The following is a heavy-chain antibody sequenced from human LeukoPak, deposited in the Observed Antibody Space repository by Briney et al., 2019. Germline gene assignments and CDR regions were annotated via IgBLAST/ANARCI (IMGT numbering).Heavy chain of an antibody. CDR1: GGSVSSGSYY. CDR2: IYYSGST. CDR3: ARDATYYGSGSYYQGSDP. V-gene: IGHV4-61*01. J-gene: IGHJ5*02. D-gene: IGHD3-10*01. Sequence: SETLSLTCTVSGGSVSSGSYYWSWIRQPPGKGLEWIGYIYYSGSTNYNPSLKSRVTISVDTSKNQFSLKLSSVTAADTAVYYCARDATYYGSGSYYQGSDPWGQGTLVTVSS.